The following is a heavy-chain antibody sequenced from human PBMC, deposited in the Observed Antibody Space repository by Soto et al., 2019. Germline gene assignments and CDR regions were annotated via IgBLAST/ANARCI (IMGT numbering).Heavy chain of an antibody. Sequence: TSETLSLTCTVSGGSISTYYWSWIRQPPGKGLEWIGYIYHSGSTNYNPSLKSRVTILVDTSKNQFSLKLSSVTAADTAVYYCAGMIRGVSPPPSGMDVWAQGTTVTVSS. CDR1: GGSISTYY. CDR2: IYHSGST. V-gene: IGHV4-59*08. CDR3: AGMIRGVSPPPSGMDV. D-gene: IGHD3-10*01. J-gene: IGHJ6*02.